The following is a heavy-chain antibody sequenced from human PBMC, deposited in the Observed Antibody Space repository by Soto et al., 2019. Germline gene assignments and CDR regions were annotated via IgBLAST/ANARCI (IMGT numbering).Heavy chain of an antibody. CDR1: GYNFIDFH. Sequence: QVQLVQSGAEVKKPGASVKVSCEASGYNFIDFHIHWVRQAPGQDFEWMGRISPKSGGTNYAQKFEGRVTMTWDTSLNTAYMELSSLKSDDTAVYYCARPPGYISDWYYFDLWGQGTRVTVSS. CDR3: ARPPGYISDWYYFDL. CDR2: ISPKSGGT. D-gene: IGHD3-9*01. V-gene: IGHV1-2*02. J-gene: IGHJ4*02.